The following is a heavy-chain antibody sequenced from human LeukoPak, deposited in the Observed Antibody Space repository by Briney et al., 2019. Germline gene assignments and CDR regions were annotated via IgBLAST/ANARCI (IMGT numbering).Heavy chain of an antibody. D-gene: IGHD6-13*01. J-gene: IGHJ6*02. V-gene: IGHV1-2*02. CDR1: GYTFTGYY. CDR3: ASRNSSSWYKYYYYYGMDV. CDR2: INPNSGGT. Sequence: GASVKVSCKASGYTFTGYYMHWVRQAPGQGLEWMGWINPNSGGTNYAQKFQGRVTMTRDTSISTAYMELSRLRSDDTAVYYCASRNSSSWYKYYYYYGMDVWGQGTTVTVSS.